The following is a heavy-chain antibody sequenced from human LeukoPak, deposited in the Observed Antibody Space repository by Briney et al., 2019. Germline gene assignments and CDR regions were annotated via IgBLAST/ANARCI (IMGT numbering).Heavy chain of an antibody. Sequence: SETLSLTRAVYGGSFSGYYWSWIRQPPGKGLEWIGEINHSGSTNYNPSLKSRVTISVDTSKNQFSPKLSSVTAADTAVYYCALRDSSGYYPDYWGQGTLVTVSS. J-gene: IGHJ4*02. CDR3: ALRDSSGYYPDY. CDR2: INHSGST. D-gene: IGHD3-22*01. CDR1: GGSFSGYY. V-gene: IGHV4-34*01.